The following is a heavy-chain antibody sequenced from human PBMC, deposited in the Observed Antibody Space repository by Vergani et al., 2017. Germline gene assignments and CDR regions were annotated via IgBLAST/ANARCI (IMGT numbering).Heavy chain of an antibody. J-gene: IGHJ3*02. CDR2: IYYSGST. CDR3: ARLLVDMEAFDI. Sequence: QVQLQESGPGLVKPSQTLSLTCSVSGGSISSGGYYWSWIRQHPGKGQHPGKGLEWIGDIYYSGSTYYNPALKSRVTIAVDTSKNRFALKVSSVTAADTAVYYCARLLVDMEAFDIWGQGTMVTVSS. CDR1: GGSISSGGYY. D-gene: IGHD5-12*01. V-gene: IGHV4-31*03.